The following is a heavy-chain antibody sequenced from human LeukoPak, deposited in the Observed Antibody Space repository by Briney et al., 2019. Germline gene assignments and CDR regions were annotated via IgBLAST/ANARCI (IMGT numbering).Heavy chain of an antibody. V-gene: IGHV4-59*01. CDR2: IYYSGST. Sequence: SETLSLTCTVSGGSISSYYWSWIRQPPGKGLEWIGYIYYSGSTNYNPSLKSRVTISVDTSKNQFSLKLSSVTAADTAVYYCARGDHSGSYDYWGQGTLVTVSS. D-gene: IGHD1-26*01. J-gene: IGHJ4*02. CDR3: ARGDHSGSYDY. CDR1: GGSISSYY.